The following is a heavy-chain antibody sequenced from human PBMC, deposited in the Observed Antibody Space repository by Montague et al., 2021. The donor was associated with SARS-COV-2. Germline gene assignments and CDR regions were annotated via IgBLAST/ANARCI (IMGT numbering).Heavy chain of an antibody. V-gene: IGHV4-4*07. Sequence: SETLSLTCTVSGDSISSFYWHWIRQPAGKGLEWIGRIYASGGTNYNPSPKSRVTMSVATSKNQFSLTLNSVTAADTAVYYCGRGVVAATPVVDYWGRGTLVTVSS. CDR1: GDSISSFY. J-gene: IGHJ4*02. D-gene: IGHD2-15*01. CDR3: GRGVVAATPVVDY. CDR2: IYASGGT.